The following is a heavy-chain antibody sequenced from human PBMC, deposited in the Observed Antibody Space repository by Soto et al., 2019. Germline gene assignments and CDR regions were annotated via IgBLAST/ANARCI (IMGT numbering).Heavy chain of an antibody. J-gene: IGHJ4*02. V-gene: IGHV4-34*01. CDR1: GGSFSGYY. CDR3: ASRPFGVDDTSDY. Sequence: SETLSLTCAVYGGSFSGYYWSWIRQPPGKGLEWIGEINHSGSTNYNPSLKSRVTISVDTSKNQFSLKLSSVTAADTAVYYCASRPFGVDDTSDYWGQGTLVTVPQ. D-gene: IGHD3-3*01. CDR2: INHSGST.